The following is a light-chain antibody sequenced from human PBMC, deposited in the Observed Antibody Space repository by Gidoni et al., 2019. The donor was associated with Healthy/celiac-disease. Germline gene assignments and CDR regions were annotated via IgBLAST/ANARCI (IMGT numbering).Light chain of an antibody. J-gene: IGKJ3*01. Sequence: DTQMTQSPSSLSASVGDRVTITCRASQAISNYLAWYQQKPGKVPKLLIYAASTLQSGVPSRFSGSGSGTDFTLTISSLQPEDVATYYCQKYNSALVTFGPGTKVDIK. V-gene: IGKV1-27*01. CDR3: QKYNSALVT. CDR1: QAISNY. CDR2: AAS.